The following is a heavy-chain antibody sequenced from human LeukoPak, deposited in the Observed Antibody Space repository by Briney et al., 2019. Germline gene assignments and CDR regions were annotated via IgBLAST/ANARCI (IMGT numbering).Heavy chain of an antibody. Sequence: GASVKVSCKASGGTFSSYAISWVRQAPGQGLKWMGGIIPIFGTANYAQKFQGRVTITTDESTSTAYMELSSLRSEDTAVYYCARGSTPSRGLDYWGQGTLVTVSS. V-gene: IGHV1-69*05. J-gene: IGHJ4*02. CDR2: IIPIFGTA. CDR1: GGTFSSYA. CDR3: ARGSTPSRGLDY. D-gene: IGHD2-2*01.